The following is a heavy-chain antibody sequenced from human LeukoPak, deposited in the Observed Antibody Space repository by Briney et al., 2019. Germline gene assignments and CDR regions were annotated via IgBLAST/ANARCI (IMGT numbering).Heavy chain of an antibody. CDR3: ARDDGSSGVDY. D-gene: IGHD1-26*01. V-gene: IGHV4-30-2*01. CDR1: GGSISSGGYY. CDR2: IYHSGST. J-gene: IGHJ4*02. Sequence: TSETLSLTCTVSGGSISSGGYYWSWIRQPPGKGLEWIGYIYHSGSTYYNPSLKSRVTISVDRSKNQFSLKLSSVTAADTAVYYCARDDGSSGVDYWGQGTLVTVSS.